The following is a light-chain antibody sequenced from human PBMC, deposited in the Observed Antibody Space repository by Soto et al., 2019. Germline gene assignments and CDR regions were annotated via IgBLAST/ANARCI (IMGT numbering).Light chain of an antibody. CDR3: QQYGYSPLT. CDR2: GAS. V-gene: IGKV3-20*01. J-gene: IGKJ5*01. Sequence: DIVCTQSPGIPPASPGERATLSCRASQSVSSNLAWYQQKPGQAPRLLIYGASSRATGSPDRFSGGGSGTDFTLTISRLEPEDFAVYYCQQYGYSPLTFGQGTRLEI. CDR1: QSVSSN.